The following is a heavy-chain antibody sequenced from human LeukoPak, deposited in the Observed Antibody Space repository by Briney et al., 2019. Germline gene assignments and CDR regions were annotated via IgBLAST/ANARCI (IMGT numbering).Heavy chain of an antibody. V-gene: IGHV3-23*01. CDR1: GFTFSSYA. D-gene: IGHD2-15*01. J-gene: IGHJ4*02. CDR2: ISGSGGST. Sequence: GGSLRLSCAASGFTFSSYAMSWVRQAPGKGLEWVSAISGSGGSTYYADSVKGRFTISRDNSKNTLYLQMNSLRAEDTAVYYCAKFPPDCSGGSCYAYYWGQGTLVTVSS. CDR3: AKFPPDCSGGSCYAYY.